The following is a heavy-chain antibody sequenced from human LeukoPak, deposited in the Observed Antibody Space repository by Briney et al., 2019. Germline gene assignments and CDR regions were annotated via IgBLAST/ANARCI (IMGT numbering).Heavy chain of an antibody. Sequence: GGSLRLSCAASGFTFSSYSMNWVRQAPGKGLEWVSYISSSGSTIYYADSVKGRFTISRDNAKNSLYLQMNSLRAEDTAVYYCAKGRTGPPGYYYYYLDVWGKGTTVTVSS. J-gene: IGHJ6*03. CDR1: GFTFSSYS. CDR2: ISSSGSTI. V-gene: IGHV3-48*04. D-gene: IGHD7-27*01. CDR3: AKGRTGPPGYYYYYLDV.